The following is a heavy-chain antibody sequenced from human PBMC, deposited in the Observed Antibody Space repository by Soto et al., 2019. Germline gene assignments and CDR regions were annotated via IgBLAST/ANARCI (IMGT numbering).Heavy chain of an antibody. CDR1: GFTLTELS. CDR2: FDPEDGET. Sequence: ASVKVSCKDSGFTLTELSMHWVRQAPGKGLEWMGGFDPEDGETIYAQKFQGRVTMTEDTSTDTAYMELSSLRSEDTAVYYCATDGIAARRGFRPGFDPWGEGTLVTVSS. CDR3: ATDGIAARRGFRPGFDP. J-gene: IGHJ5*02. V-gene: IGHV1-24*01. D-gene: IGHD6-6*01.